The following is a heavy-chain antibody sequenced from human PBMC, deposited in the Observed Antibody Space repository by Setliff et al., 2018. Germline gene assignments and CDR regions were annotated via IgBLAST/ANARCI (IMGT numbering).Heavy chain of an antibody. J-gene: IGHJ6*03. V-gene: IGHV1-18*01. D-gene: IGHD2-15*01. CDR1: GYTFTNYG. CDR3: ARVPLPLDIVVVVAATPLEYYYYMDV. CDR2: ISAYNGNT. Sequence: ASVKVSCKASGYTFTNYGISWVRQAPGQGLEWMGWISAYNGNTNYAQKLQGRVTMTADTSTSTAYMELRSLRSDDTAVYYCARVPLPLDIVVVVAATPLEYYYYMDVWGKGTTVTVSS.